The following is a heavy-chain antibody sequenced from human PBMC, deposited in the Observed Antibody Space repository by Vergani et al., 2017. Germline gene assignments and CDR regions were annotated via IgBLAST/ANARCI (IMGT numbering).Heavy chain of an antibody. CDR2: IIPIFGTA. CDR3: ARAVDIVVVPAAIRGDWFDP. Sequence: QVQLVQSGAEVKKPGSSVKVSCKASGGTFSSYAISWVRQAPGQGLEWMGGIIPIFGTANDAQKFQGRVTITADESTSTAYMGLSSLRSEDTAVYYCARAVDIVVVPAAIRGDWFDPWGQGTLVTVSS. D-gene: IGHD2-2*02. CDR1: GGTFSSYA. V-gene: IGHV1-69*01. J-gene: IGHJ5*02.